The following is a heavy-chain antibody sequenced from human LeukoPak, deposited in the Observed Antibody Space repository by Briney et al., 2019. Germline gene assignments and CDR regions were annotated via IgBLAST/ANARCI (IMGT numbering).Heavy chain of an antibody. V-gene: IGHV3-23*01. CDR1: GFTLNNYA. J-gene: IGHJ4*02. Sequence: PGGSLRLSCAASGFTLNNYAMSWVRQAPGKGLEWVSTISSSGGSTHYADSVKGRFTISRDKSKNTLYLQMNSMRAEDTAVFYCAKGTLAGANFDYWGQGSLVTVSS. CDR3: AKGTLAGANFDY. D-gene: IGHD6-19*01. CDR2: ISSSGGST.